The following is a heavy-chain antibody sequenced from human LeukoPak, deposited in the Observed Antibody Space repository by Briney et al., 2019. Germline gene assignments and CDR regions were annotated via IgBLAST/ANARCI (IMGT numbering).Heavy chain of an antibody. CDR1: GYTLTQLS. CDR3: ATVMAVAGTARPLPRI. J-gene: IGHJ3*02. Sequence: ASGKVSCKVSGYTLTQLSMQWVRQAPGKGLEWMGGFDPEDGETIYAQKFQGRVTMTEDTSTDTVYMELSSLRSEDTAVYYCATVMAVAGTARPLPRIWGQGTMVTVSS. D-gene: IGHD6-19*01. V-gene: IGHV1-24*01. CDR2: FDPEDGET.